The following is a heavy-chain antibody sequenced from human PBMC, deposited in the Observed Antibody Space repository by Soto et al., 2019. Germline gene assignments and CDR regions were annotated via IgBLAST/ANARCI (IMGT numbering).Heavy chain of an antibody. Sequence: QVQLVQSGAEVKKPGASVKVSCKVSGYSLTELSIHWVRQAPGKGLEWMGGFYPEDGKTIYARKFQGRVTMTEDTSTDTDSMELSSLRSEDTAVYYCATITLYFDWLFYYWGQGTLVTVSP. V-gene: IGHV1-24*01. D-gene: IGHD3-9*01. CDR3: ATITLYFDWLFYY. J-gene: IGHJ4*02. CDR1: GYSLTELS. CDR2: FYPEDGKT.